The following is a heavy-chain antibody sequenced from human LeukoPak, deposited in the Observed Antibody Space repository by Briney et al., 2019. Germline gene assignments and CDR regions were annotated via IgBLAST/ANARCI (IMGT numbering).Heavy chain of an antibody. CDR2: INTDGSIT. Sequence: GGSLRLSCAASVFTFSSRWMHWVRQAPGKVPGLVSRINTDGSITTYADSVKGRFTIPRDNAKSTLYLQMNSLRAEDTAVYYCASPRAVAANIIDNWGQGTLVTVSS. D-gene: IGHD6-19*01. J-gene: IGHJ4*02. CDR1: VFTFSSRW. V-gene: IGHV3-74*01. CDR3: ASPRAVAANIIDN.